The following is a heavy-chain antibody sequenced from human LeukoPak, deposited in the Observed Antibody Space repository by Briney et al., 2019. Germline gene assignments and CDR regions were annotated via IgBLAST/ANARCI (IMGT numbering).Heavy chain of an antibody. CDR1: GGTFSNYV. CDR2: IIPLFTTA. V-gene: IGHV1-69*13. Sequence: SVKVSCKASGGTFSNYVISWVRQAPGQGLEWMGGIIPLFTTANYAQKFQGRATITADESTSTAYMELSSLRSEDTAVYYCARASGYGSATLAYYYYYMDVWAKGPRSPSP. D-gene: IGHD3-10*01. CDR3: ARASGYGSATLAYYYYYMDV. J-gene: IGHJ6*03.